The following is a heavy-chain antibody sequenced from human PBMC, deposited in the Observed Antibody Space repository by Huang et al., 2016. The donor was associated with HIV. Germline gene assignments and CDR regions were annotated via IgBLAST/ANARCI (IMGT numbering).Heavy chain of an antibody. D-gene: IGHD1-7*01. CDR1: GFTFSDYS. CDR3: ARRYNWNYVAHGFDI. J-gene: IGHJ3*02. Sequence: EVQLVESGGGLVMPGGSLRLSCAASGFTFSDYSMSWVRQAPGKGLQWVSHISGRSSYIYYVDSVKGRFAISRDNAKNLLFLQMNSLRAEDTAVYYCARRYNWNYVAHGFDIWGQGTMVTVSS. CDR2: ISGRSSYI. V-gene: IGHV3-21*01.